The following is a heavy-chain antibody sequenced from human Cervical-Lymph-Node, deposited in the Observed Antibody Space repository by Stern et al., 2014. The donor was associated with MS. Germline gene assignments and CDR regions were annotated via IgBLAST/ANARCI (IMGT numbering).Heavy chain of an antibody. CDR2: SIRIFGTA. V-gene: IGHV1-69*01. J-gene: IGHJ4*02. CDR3: TREAIGHSGTFDF. CDR1: GGTFGSFA. D-gene: IGHD5-12*01. Sequence: DQLVESGAEVMKPGSSVKVSCRASGGTFGSFAVNWVRQAPGPGLAWMGGSIRIFGTANYAQRFQGRVTITADDSTTTAYMELNSLTSDDTAVYFCTREAIGHSGTFDFWGQGTLVTVSS.